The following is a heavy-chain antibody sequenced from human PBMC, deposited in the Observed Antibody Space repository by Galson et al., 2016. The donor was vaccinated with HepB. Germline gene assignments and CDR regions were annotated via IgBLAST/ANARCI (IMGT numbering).Heavy chain of an antibody. Sequence: QSGAEVKKPGESLKISCKGSGYSFTNYWIGWVRQMPGKGLEWMGIIYPGDSDSRYSPSFQGQVTISADKSITTAYLQWTSLQASDTAMYDCARGGGMVTTTAFDYWGQGTLLTVSS. CDR2: IYPGDSDS. CDR1: GYSFTNYW. J-gene: IGHJ4*02. CDR3: ARGGGMVTTTAFDY. V-gene: IGHV5-51*01. D-gene: IGHD4-17*01.